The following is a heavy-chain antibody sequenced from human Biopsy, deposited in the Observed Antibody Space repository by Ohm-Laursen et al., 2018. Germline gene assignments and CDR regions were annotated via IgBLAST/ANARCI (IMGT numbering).Heavy chain of an antibody. V-gene: IGHV3-33*01. CDR1: GFAFSYYG. Sequence: SLRLSCTASGFAFSYYGLHWVRQAPGKGLQWVAVMWSDRINKNYADSVKGRLTVSRDNSNNVLYLQMSSLRDEDSAVYYCARDDDTTGHYMILNHWGQGTLVTVSS. J-gene: IGHJ5*02. D-gene: IGHD3-9*01. CDR2: MWSDRINK. CDR3: ARDDDTTGHYMILNH.